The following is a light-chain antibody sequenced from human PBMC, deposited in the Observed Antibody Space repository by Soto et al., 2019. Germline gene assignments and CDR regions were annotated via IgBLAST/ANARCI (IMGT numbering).Light chain of an antibody. CDR1: QDIRSA. CDR2: AAS. V-gene: IGKV1-17*01. CDR3: QQYNSYTWT. J-gene: IGKJ1*01. Sequence: DIQLTQSPSSLSASVGDRVTITCRASQDIRSALGWYQQKPGKVPKLLIYAASTLQSGVPSRFSGSGSGTEFTLTISSLQPDDFATYYCQQYNSYTWTFGQGTKVDIK.